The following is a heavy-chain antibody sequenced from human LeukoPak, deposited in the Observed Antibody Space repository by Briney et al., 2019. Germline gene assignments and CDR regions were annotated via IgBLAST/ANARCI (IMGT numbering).Heavy chain of an antibody. V-gene: IGHV4-34*01. J-gene: IGHJ5*02. D-gene: IGHD1-26*01. Sequence: PSETLSLTCAVYGGSFSGYYWSWIRQPPGKGLEWIGEINHSGSTNYNPSLKSRVTISVDTSKNQFSLKLSSVTAADTAVYYCARGLFGVGATRFNWFDPWGQGTLVTVSS. CDR3: ARGLFGVGATRFNWFDP. CDR2: INHSGST. CDR1: GGSFSGYY.